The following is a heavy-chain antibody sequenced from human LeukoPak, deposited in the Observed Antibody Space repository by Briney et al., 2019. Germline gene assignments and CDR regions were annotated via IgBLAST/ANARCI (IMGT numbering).Heavy chain of an antibody. V-gene: IGHV3-7*01. J-gene: IGHJ6*03. Sequence: PGGSLRLSCAASGFTFSNYWMGWVRQAPGKGLEWVANIKQDGSEKRYVDPVKGRFTISRDNAKNSLYLQMNSLRAEDTAVYYCAKMGGSGGTTSYYYYYMDVWGKGTTVTVSS. CDR3: AKMGGSGGTTSYYYYYMDV. CDR2: IKQDGSEK. CDR1: GFTFSNYW. D-gene: IGHD1-7*01.